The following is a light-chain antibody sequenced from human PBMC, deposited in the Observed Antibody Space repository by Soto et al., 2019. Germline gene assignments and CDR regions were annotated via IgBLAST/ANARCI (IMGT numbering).Light chain of an antibody. CDR1: QGISGW. CDR3: QQTNSLPWT. V-gene: IGKV1-12*02. CDR2: GAS. Sequence: DIQMTQSPTSVSASVGDTVTITCRASQGISGWLAWYQQKPGKAPKLLIYGASTLQSGVPSRYSGSGSGTDFPLTISSLQPEDFATYYCQQTNSLPWTFGQGTKVEIK. J-gene: IGKJ1*01.